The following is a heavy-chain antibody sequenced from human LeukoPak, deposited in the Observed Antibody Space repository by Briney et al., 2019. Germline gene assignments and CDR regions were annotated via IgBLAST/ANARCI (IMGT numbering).Heavy chain of an antibody. CDR2: IYHSGST. D-gene: IGHD6-6*01. CDR1: GGSISSSSYY. V-gene: IGHV4-39*07. J-gene: IGHJ3*02. Sequence: SETLSLTCTVSGGSISSSSYYWGWIRQPPGKGLEWIGSIYHSGSTYYNPSLKSRVTISVDTSKNQFSLKLSSVTAADTAVYYCARGIAARPFDAFDIWGQGTMVTVSS. CDR3: ARGIAARPFDAFDI.